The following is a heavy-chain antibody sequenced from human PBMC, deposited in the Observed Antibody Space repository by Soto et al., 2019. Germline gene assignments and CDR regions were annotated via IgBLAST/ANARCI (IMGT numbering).Heavy chain of an antibody. D-gene: IGHD6-6*01. V-gene: IGHV3-23*01. J-gene: IGHJ4*02. CDR1: GFSFSNCA. Sequence: EVQVLESGGGLIQPGGSLRLSCAASGFSFSNCAMNWVRQAPGKGLEWVSAISAGGSNTNYADSVKGRFTISSDNSKNTLYLQMNGLRADDTAVYYCAKEYSTSFDYWGQGTPVTVSS. CDR3: AKEYSTSFDY. CDR2: ISAGGSNT.